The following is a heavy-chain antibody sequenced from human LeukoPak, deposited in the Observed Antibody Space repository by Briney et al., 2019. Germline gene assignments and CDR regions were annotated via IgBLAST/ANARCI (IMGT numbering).Heavy chain of an antibody. CDR2: ISGSGSVI. J-gene: IGHJ4*02. D-gene: IGHD3-22*01. V-gene: IGHV3-11*01. CDR3: ARFQYYYNISGYLADY. CDR1: GFTFSDYY. Sequence: TGGSLRLSCAASGFTFSDYYMSWIRQAPGKGLEWVSHISGSGSVIYYADSVKGRFTISRDNAKKSLSLQMNSLRAEDTALYYCARFQYYYNISGYLADYWGQGTLVTVSS.